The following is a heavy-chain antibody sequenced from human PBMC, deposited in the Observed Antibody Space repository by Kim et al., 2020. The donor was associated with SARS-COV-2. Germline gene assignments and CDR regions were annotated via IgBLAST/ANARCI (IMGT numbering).Heavy chain of an antibody. D-gene: IGHD2-15*01. Sequence: SETLSLTCTVSGGSISSSSYYWGWIRQPPGKGLEWIGSIYYSGSTYYNPSLKSRVTISVDTSKNQFSLKLSSVTAADTAVYYCARLGVGGVLIVVVAATVGNWGQGTLVTVSS. CDR3: ARLGVGGVLIVVVAATVGN. CDR2: IYYSGST. J-gene: IGHJ4*02. CDR1: GGSISSSSYY. V-gene: IGHV4-39*01.